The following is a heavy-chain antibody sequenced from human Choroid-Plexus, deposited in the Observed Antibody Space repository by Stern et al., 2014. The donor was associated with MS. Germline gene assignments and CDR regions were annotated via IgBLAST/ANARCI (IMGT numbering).Heavy chain of an antibody. CDR3: AAWGAGSSPPLFY. CDR1: GYNLTTYA. J-gene: IGHJ4*02. CDR2: INTKTGNA. V-gene: IGHV7-4-1*02. D-gene: IGHD6-6*01. Sequence: VQLVQYGSELKKHAASVKVSCMASGYNLTTYAINWVRQAPGQGLEWMGWINTKTGNATFAQGFTGRFVFSLDTSINTAFLQISSLKAEDSALYYCAAWGAGSSPPLFYWGQGTLVTVSS.